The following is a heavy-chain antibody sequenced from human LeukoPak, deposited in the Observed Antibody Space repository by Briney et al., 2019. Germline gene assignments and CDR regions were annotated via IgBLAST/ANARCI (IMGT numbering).Heavy chain of an antibody. CDR2: ISTSTSTI. J-gene: IGHJ3*02. CDR1: GFTFSSYS. V-gene: IGHV3-48*02. Sequence: GGFLRLSCAASGFTFSSYSMNWVRQAPGQGLEWVSYISTSTSTIYYADSVKGRFTISRDNAKNSLYLQMNSLRDEDTAVYYCARYSSGHDAFDIWGQGTMVTVSS. CDR3: ARYSSGHDAFDI. D-gene: IGHD6-19*01.